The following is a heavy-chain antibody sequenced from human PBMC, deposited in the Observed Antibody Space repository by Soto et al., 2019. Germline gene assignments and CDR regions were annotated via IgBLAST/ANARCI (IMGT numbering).Heavy chain of an antibody. CDR1: GGSFVCYD. Sequence: SETKCHSCAVYGGSFVCYDLRWISQPPGKGLEWIGEINHSGSTNYNPSLKSRVTISVDTSKNQFSLKLSSVTAADTAVYYCARVNSRIQWRLFDYWGQGTLVTV. CDR3: ARVNSRIQWRLFDY. CDR2: INHSGST. J-gene: IGHJ4*02. V-gene: IGHV4-34*01. D-gene: IGHD2-8*01.